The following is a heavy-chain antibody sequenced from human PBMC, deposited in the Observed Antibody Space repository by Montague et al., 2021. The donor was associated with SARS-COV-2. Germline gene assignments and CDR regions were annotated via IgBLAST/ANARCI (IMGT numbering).Heavy chain of an antibody. D-gene: IGHD3-10*01. Sequence: SETLSLTCTVSGGSISTYYWSWIRQPPGKGLEWIGYIYYSGSTNYYPSLTSRVTISVDTSKNRFSLKLSSVTAADTAVYYCASADLTMVRGVNRWAFDIWGQGTMVTVSS. J-gene: IGHJ3*02. CDR1: GGSISTYY. V-gene: IGHV4-59*01. CDR3: ASADLTMVRGVNRWAFDI. CDR2: IYYSGST.